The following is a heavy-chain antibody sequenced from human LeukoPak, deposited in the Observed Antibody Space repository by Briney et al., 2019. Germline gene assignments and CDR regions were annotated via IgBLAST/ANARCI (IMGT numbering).Heavy chain of an antibody. Sequence: SSETLSLTCSVSGSSISYYYWSWIRQTPGKGMDWIGHVYSNGSTNYNPSLKSRVTMSVDTSKKQVSLRLTSVTAADTAVYYCARLLGDCSGGLCYHSWFDPWGQGALVTVSS. D-gene: IGHD2-15*01. CDR1: GSSISYYY. V-gene: IGHV4-59*01. CDR3: ARLLGDCSGGLCYHSWFDP. CDR2: VYSNGST. J-gene: IGHJ5*02.